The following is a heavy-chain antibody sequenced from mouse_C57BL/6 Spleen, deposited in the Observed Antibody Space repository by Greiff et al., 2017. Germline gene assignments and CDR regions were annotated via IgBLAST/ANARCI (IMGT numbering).Heavy chain of an antibody. D-gene: IGHD2-4*01. CDR3: AIYYDYDYAMDY. J-gene: IGHJ4*01. CDR1: GYTFTDYN. CDR2: INPNNGGT. Sequence: VHVKQSGPELVKPGASVKIPCKASGYTFTDYNMDWVKQSHGKSLEWIGDINPNNGGTIYNQKFKGKATLTVDKSSSTAYMELRSLTSEDTAVYYCAIYYDYDYAMDYLGQGTSVTVSS. V-gene: IGHV1-18*01.